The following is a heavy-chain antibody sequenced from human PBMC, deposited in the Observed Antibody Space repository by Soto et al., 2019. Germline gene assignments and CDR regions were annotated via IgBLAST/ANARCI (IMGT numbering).Heavy chain of an antibody. D-gene: IGHD6-13*01. CDR2: FDPEDGET. Sequence: ASVKVSCKVSGYTLTELSMHWVRQAPGKGLEWMGGFDPEDGETIYAQKFQGRVTMTEDTSTDTAYMELSSLRSEDTAVYYCATLGAAAGIFVGWFDPWGQGTLVTVS. CDR1: GYTLTELS. V-gene: IGHV1-24*01. CDR3: ATLGAAAGIFVGWFDP. J-gene: IGHJ5*02.